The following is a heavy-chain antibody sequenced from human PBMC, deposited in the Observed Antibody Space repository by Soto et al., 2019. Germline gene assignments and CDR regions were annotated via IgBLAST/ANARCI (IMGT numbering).Heavy chain of an antibody. CDR1: GFTFSSYA. J-gene: IGHJ4*02. CDR2: IGLSCGST. D-gene: IGHD2-15*01. V-gene: IGHV3-23*01. CDR3: AKDPPPQYCSGGSCYSF. Sequence: EVQLLESGGGLVQPGGSLRLSCAASGFTFSSYAMIWVRQAPGKGLEWVSTIGLSCGSTYYADSVQGRFTISRDNSKNTLYLQMNSLRTEDTAVYYCAKDPPPQYCSGGSCYSFWGQGTLVTVSS.